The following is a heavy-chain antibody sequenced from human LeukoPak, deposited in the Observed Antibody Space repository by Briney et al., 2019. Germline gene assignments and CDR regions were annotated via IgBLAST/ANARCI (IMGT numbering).Heavy chain of an antibody. CDR1: GFTFSSYS. J-gene: IGHJ5*02. Sequence: GGSLRLSCVASGFTFSSYSMNWVRQAPGKGLEWVSYISSSSSTIYYADSVKGRFTISRDNAKNSLYLQMNSLRAEDTAVYYCAAETPSSTSSPLGLDPWGQGTLVTVSS. CDR3: AAETPSSTSSPLGLDP. D-gene: IGHD2-2*01. V-gene: IGHV3-48*01. CDR2: ISSSSSTI.